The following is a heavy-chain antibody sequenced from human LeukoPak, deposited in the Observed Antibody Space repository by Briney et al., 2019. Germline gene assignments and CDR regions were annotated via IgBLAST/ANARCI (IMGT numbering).Heavy chain of an antibody. CDR2: ISGSGGIT. D-gene: IGHD6-6*01. CDR3: AKDRLHSSSFGEFEY. V-gene: IGHV3-23*01. Sequence: GGSLRLSCAGSGFTFSSYAMSWVRQAPGKGLEWVSAISGSGGITYYADSVKGRFTISRDSSKNTLFLQMNSLRAEDTAVYYCAKDRLHSSSFGEFEYWGRGTLVTVSS. J-gene: IGHJ4*02. CDR1: GFTFSSYA.